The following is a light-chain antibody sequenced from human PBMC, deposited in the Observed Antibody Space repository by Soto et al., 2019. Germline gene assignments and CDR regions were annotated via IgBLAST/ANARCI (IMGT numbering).Light chain of an antibody. CDR1: QSISNY. CDR3: QHCDSYWT. V-gene: IGKV1-5*03. Sequence: DIQVTQSPSTLSASVGDRVTITCRASQSISNYLAWYQQKPGKAPKVLIYKASSLESGVPSRFSGSGSGTEFTLTISSLQPDVFATYYCQHCDSYWTFGQGTKVEMK. J-gene: IGKJ1*01. CDR2: KAS.